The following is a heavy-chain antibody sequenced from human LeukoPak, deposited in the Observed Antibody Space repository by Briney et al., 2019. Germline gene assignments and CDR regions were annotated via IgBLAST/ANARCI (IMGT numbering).Heavy chain of an antibody. J-gene: IGHJ4*02. CDR3: ARTEMYYYDSSGYFPFDY. CDR2: IYYSGST. D-gene: IGHD3-22*01. V-gene: IGHV4-59*01. Sequence: KSSETLSLTCTVSGGSISSYYWSWIRQPPGKGLEWIGHIYYSGSTNYNPSLKSRVTISVDTSKNQCSLKLSSVTAADTAVYYCARTEMYYYDSSGYFPFDYWGQGTLVTVSS. CDR1: GGSISSYY.